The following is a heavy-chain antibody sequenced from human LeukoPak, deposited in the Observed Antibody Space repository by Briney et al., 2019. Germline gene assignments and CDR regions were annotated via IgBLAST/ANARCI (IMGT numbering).Heavy chain of an antibody. D-gene: IGHD1-26*01. CDR1: GYTFTSYY. J-gene: IGHJ4*02. V-gene: IGHV1-46*01. CDR3: ARAGGSYNPCDY. Sequence: ASVKVSCKASGYTFTSYYMHWVRQAPGQGLEWMGIINPSGGSTSYAQKFQGRVTMTRDMSTSTVYMELSSLRSEDTAVYYCARAGGSYNPCDYWGQGTLVTVSS. CDR2: INPSGGST.